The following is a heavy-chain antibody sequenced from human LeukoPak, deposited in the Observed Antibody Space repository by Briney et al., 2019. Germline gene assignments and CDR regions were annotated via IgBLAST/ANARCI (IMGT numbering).Heavy chain of an antibody. CDR2: MNTNSGNT. CDR1: GYTFTSYD. V-gene: IGHV1-8*01. CDR3: ARGMGSGSYSAAYYFDY. D-gene: IGHD3-22*01. Sequence: ASVKVSCKASGYTFTSYDINWVRQATGQGLEWMGWMNTNSGNTGYAQKIQGRVTMTTNTSISTAYMELSSLRSEDTAVYYCARGMGSGSYSAAYYFDYWGQGTLVTVSS. J-gene: IGHJ4*02.